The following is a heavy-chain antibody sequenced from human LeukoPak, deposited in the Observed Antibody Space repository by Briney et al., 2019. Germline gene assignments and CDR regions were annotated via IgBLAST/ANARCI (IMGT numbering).Heavy chain of an antibody. V-gene: IGHV3-30*18. CDR3: AKDLSGHWCIDY. J-gene: IGHJ4*02. Sequence: SGGSLRLSCVASGFTFSNYYMHWVRQAPGKGLEWVAIISDDGERKFYADSVRGRITISRDKSENTLFLQMNSLRADDTAVYFCAKDLSGHWCIDYWGQGTLVTVSS. CDR1: GFTFSNYY. D-gene: IGHD4/OR15-4a*01. CDR2: ISDDGERK.